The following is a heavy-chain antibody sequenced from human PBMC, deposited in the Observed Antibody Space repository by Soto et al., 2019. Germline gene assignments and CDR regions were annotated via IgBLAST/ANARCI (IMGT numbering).Heavy chain of an antibody. J-gene: IGHJ4*02. CDR3: ARYRREAVAGYTLDN. V-gene: IGHV4-59*01. CDR2: VYNSGST. D-gene: IGHD6-13*01. CDR1: GGSISSNY. Sequence: SETLSLTCTVSGGSISSNYWTWIRQPPGKGLEWIGYVYNSGSTNYNPSLKSRVTISEDTSKSQFSLKVNSMTAADTAVYYCARYRREAVAGYTLDNWGQGILVAVSS.